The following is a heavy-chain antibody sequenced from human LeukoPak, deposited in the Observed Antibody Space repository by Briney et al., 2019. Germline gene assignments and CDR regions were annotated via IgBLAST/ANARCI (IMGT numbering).Heavy chain of an antibody. CDR3: ASTSSDSSGWPLDY. V-gene: IGHV4-61*01. CDR1: SGSTSSGSYS. Sequence: SQTLSLTCTVSSGSTSSGSYSWSWIRQPPGKGLEWLGYIYYSGSTNCNPSLKSRVTISVDTSKNQFSLKLSSVTAADTAVYYCASTSSDSSGWPLDYWGQGTLVTVSS. CDR2: IYYSGST. J-gene: IGHJ4*02. D-gene: IGHD6-19*01.